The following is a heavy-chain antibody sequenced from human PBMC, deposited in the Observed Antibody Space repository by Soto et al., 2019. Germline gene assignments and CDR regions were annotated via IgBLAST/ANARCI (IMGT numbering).Heavy chain of an antibody. CDR2: IKQDGSNK. Sequence: PGGSLRLSCAASGFTFSSYWMSWVRQAPGKGLEWVANIKQDGSNKYYADSVKGRFTISRDNSKNTLYLQMNSLRAEDTAVYYCAKDLYDFWSGYPPYNWFDPWGQGTLVTVSS. CDR1: GFTFSSYW. D-gene: IGHD3-3*01. J-gene: IGHJ5*02. CDR3: AKDLYDFWSGYPPYNWFDP. V-gene: IGHV3-30*02.